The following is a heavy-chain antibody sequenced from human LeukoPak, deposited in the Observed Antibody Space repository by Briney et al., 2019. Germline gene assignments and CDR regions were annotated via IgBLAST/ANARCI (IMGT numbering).Heavy chain of an antibody. D-gene: IGHD6-13*01. J-gene: IGHJ4*02. Sequence: GGSLRLSCAASGFTFSSYAMSWVRQAPGKGLEWVSSISGNSGSTYYADSVKGRFTISRDTSKNILYLQMDSLRAEDTAVYYCAKRISWYGTVDYWGQGTLVTVSS. CDR3: AKRISWYGTVDY. CDR1: GFTFSSYA. CDR2: ISGNSGST. V-gene: IGHV3-23*01.